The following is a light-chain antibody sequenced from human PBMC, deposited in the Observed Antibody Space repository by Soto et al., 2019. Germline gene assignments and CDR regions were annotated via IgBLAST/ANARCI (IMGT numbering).Light chain of an antibody. J-gene: IGKJ1*01. CDR2: GVS. V-gene: IGKV3-20*01. Sequence: EIVLTQSPGTLSLSPGETATLSCRASQSLTSSYLAWYQQRPGQAPSLLIYGVSSRATGIPDRFSGSGSGTDFTLTITRLEPEDFAVYYCQHYGSSTGTFGQGTKVDIK. CDR3: QHYGSSTGT. CDR1: QSLTSSY.